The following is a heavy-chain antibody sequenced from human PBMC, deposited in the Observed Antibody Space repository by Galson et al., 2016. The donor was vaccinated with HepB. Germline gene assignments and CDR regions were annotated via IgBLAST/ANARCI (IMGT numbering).Heavy chain of an antibody. CDR3: AASDLVGAPASVFRY. D-gene: IGHD1-26*01. J-gene: IGHJ4*02. CDR1: GGSISLYS. CDR2: IFYDGSA. Sequence: SETLSLTCTVSGGSISLYSWSWIRQPPGKGLEWIGYIFYDGSANYNPSLKSRVAISRDTSENQFSLKVSSVTGADPAVYYRAASDLVGAPASVFRYWGQGFLATLSS. V-gene: IGHV4-59*01.